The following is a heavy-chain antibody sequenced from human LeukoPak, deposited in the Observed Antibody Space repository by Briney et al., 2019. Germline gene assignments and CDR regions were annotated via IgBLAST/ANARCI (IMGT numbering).Heavy chain of an antibody. CDR3: ARAPRTSYCSSTSCPPPYYYYYYGMDV. Sequence: SETLSLTCTVSGGSISSYYWSWIRQPPGKGLEWIGYIYYSGSTNYNPSLKSRVTISVDTSKNQFSLKLSSVTAVDTAVYYCARAPRTSYCSSTSCPPPYYYYYYGMDVWGQGTTVTVSS. J-gene: IGHJ6*02. CDR1: GGSISSYY. V-gene: IGHV4-59*01. D-gene: IGHD2-2*01. CDR2: IYYSGST.